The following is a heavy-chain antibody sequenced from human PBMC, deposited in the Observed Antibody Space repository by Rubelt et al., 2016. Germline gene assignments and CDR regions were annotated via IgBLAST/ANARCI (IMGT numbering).Heavy chain of an antibody. Sequence: QVQLVQSGAEVKKPGASVKVSCKASGYTFTRYGISWVRQAPGQGLEWVGWISAYNGNTNYAQKLQGRVTMTTDRSTSTAYMELRSLRSDDTAGYYCARDVGGNSVLYYFDYWGQGTLVTVSS. CDR2: ISAYNGNT. CDR3: ARDVGGNSVLYYFDY. D-gene: IGHD4-23*01. V-gene: IGHV1-18*01. CDR1: GYTFTRYG. J-gene: IGHJ4*02.